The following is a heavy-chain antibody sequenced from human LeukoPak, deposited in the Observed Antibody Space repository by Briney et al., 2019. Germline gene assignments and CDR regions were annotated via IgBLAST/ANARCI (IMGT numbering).Heavy chain of an antibody. D-gene: IGHD1-26*01. Sequence: PSETLSLTCTVSGGSISSYYWSWIRQPPGKGLEWIGYIYYSGSTNYNPSLKSRVTISVDTSKNQFSLKLSSVTAADTAVYYCAREGATHDAFDIWGQGTMVTVSS. CDR2: IYYSGST. CDR1: GGSISSYY. V-gene: IGHV4-59*01. CDR3: AREGATHDAFDI. J-gene: IGHJ3*02.